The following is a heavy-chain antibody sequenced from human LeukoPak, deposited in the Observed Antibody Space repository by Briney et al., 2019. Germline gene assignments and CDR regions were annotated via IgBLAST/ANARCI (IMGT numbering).Heavy chain of an antibody. D-gene: IGHD3-10*02. J-gene: IGHJ6*04. CDR3: AELGITMIGGV. V-gene: IGHV3-48*04. CDR2: ISSSGSTI. Sequence: PGGYLRLSCAASGFIFRTYSMNWVRQAPGKGLEWVSYISSSGSTIYYADSVKGRFTISRDNAKNSLYLQMNSLRAEDTAVYYCAELGITMIGGVWGKGTTVTISS. CDR1: GFIFRTYS.